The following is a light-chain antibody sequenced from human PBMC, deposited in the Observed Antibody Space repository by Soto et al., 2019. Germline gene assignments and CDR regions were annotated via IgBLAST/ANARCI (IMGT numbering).Light chain of an antibody. CDR3: CSYAGSSTFV. J-gene: IGLJ1*01. CDR1: SSDVGSYNL. V-gene: IGLV2-23*03. Sequence: QSVLTQPASVSGCPGQSITISCTGTSSDVGSYNLVSWYQQHPGKAPKLMIYEGSKRPSGVSNRFSGSKSGNTASLTISGLQVEDEADYYCCSYAGSSTFVFGTGTXVTVL. CDR2: EGS.